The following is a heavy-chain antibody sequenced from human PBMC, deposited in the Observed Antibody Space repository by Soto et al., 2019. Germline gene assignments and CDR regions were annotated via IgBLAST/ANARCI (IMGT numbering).Heavy chain of an antibody. V-gene: IGHV2-26*01. Sequence: QVTLKESGPVLVKPTETLTLTCTVSGFSLSNARMGVSWIRQPPGKALEWLAHIFSNDEKSYSTSLKSRLTISKDTSKSQVVLTMTNMDPVDTASYYCARNNWKGLGSGGTEYYFDYWGQGTLVTVSS. CDR3: ARNNWKGLGSGGTEYYFDY. CDR1: GFSLSNARMG. D-gene: IGHD1-20*01. J-gene: IGHJ4*02. CDR2: IFSNDEK.